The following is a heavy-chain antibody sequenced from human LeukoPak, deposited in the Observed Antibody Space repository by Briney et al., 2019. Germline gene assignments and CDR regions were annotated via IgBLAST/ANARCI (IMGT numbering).Heavy chain of an antibody. V-gene: IGHV3-23*01. CDR2: ISSSGGST. CDR1: GFTFSSYG. Sequence: GGPLRLSCAASGFTFSSYGMNWVRQAPGKGLEWVSSISSSGGSTNYADSVKGRFTISRDNFKNTLYVQMDSLRAEDTAVYYCAKGTYYYDSSGYNGGYYFDYWGQGTLVTVSS. J-gene: IGHJ4*02. D-gene: IGHD3-22*01. CDR3: AKGTYYYDSSGYNGGYYFDY.